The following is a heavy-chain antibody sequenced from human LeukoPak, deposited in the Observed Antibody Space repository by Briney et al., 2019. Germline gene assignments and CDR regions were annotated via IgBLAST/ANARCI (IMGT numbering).Heavy chain of an antibody. D-gene: IGHD6-13*01. CDR1: GFTFSSDV. CDR2: IYSDGRT. V-gene: IGHV3-53*01. J-gene: IGHJ4*02. Sequence: GGSLRLSCAASGFTFSSDVMSWVRQAPGKGLEWVSVIYSDGRTYYADSVKVRFTISRDNSKNTLYLQMNSLRAEDTAVYYCARSIATPGTHPYYFDYWGQGTLVTVSS. CDR3: ARSIATPGTHPYYFDY.